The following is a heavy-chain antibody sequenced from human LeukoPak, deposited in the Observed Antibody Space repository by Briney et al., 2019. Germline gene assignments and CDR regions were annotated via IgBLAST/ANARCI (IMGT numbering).Heavy chain of an antibody. Sequence: SETLSLTCAVSGASISSNNWWSWVRQPPGKGLEWIGNIFYSGSTYYSPSLKSRVTISLDTSRNQFSLKLNSVTAADTAVYYCAKSNGYGLVDIWGQGTMVTVSS. CDR1: GASISSNNW. J-gene: IGHJ3*02. CDR2: IFYSGST. CDR3: AKSNGYGLVDI. V-gene: IGHV4-4*02. D-gene: IGHD3-10*01.